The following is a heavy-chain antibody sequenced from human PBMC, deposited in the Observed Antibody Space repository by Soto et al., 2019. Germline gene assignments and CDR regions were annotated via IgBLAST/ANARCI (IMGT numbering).Heavy chain of an antibody. V-gene: IGHV4-30-2*01. CDR1: GDSYSISTYS. CDR3: AGMPYTSGLRFDP. CDR2: IYQSGVT. J-gene: IGHJ5*02. Sequence: KPSETLSLTCNMSGDSYSISTYSWSWIRQPPGKALQWIVFIYQSGVTSYNPSLASRVSISLDRSNNQCSLKLKSVTAADTAVYFCAGMPYTSGLRFDPWGPGTLVTVSA. D-gene: IGHD6-19*01.